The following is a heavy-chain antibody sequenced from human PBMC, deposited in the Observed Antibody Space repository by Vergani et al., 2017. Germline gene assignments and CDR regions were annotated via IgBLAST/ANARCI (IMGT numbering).Heavy chain of an antibody. J-gene: IGHJ4*02. Sequence: QVQLVESGGGLVKPGGSLRLSCTASGFFFSDYYMSWLRQAPGKGLEWISYIASSDTTVYYADSVKGRFTISRDNAKNSLYLEMNSLRAEDTAVYYCARDYLDFSGSGSPYYFDHWGQGTQVIVSS. V-gene: IGHV3-11*04. CDR1: GFFFSDYY. CDR3: ARDYLDFSGSGSPYYFDH. D-gene: IGHD3-10*01. CDR2: IASSDTTV.